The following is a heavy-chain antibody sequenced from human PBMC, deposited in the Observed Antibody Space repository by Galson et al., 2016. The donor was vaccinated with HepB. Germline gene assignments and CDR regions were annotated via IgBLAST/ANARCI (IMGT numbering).Heavy chain of an antibody. CDR2: TYYRSKWYN. CDR1: GDSVSSNSAA. CDR3: ARARSRGWSDAFDY. D-gene: IGHD6-19*01. Sequence: CAISGDSVSSNSAAWNWFRQSTSRGLEWLGRTYYRSKWYNDYRLSRKTRININADTSRNEVSLQLKSVTLEDTAVYYCARARSRGWSDAFDYWGQGTLVTISS. J-gene: IGHJ4*02. V-gene: IGHV6-1*01.